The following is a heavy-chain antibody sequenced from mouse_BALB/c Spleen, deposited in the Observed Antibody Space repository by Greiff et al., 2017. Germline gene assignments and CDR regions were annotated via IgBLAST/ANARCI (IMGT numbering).Heavy chain of an antibody. J-gene: IGHJ3*01. V-gene: IGHV1-15*01. Sequence: QVQLQQYGAELVRPGASVTLSCKASGYTFTDYEMHWVKQTPVHGLEWIGANDPETGGTAYNQKFKGKATLTADKSSSTAYMELRSLTSEDSAVYYCTTAFAYWGQGTLVTVSA. CDR2: NDPETGGT. CDR3: TTAFAY. CDR1: GYTFTDYE.